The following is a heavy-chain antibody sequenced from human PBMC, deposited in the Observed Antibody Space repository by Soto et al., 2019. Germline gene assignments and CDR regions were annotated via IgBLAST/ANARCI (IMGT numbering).Heavy chain of an antibody. CDR1: GFIFNSYA. J-gene: IGHJ2*01. V-gene: IGHV3-64*01. D-gene: IGHD2-21*02. Sequence: EVQLVESGGGLVQPVGSLRLSCADSGFIFNSYAMHWVRQAPGKGLEYVSAISSLGDSTFYANSVKDRFTISRDNSKNTLYLQMGSLRAEDMAVYYCARRTAGWYFDLWGRGTLVTVSS. CDR3: ARRTAGWYFDL. CDR2: ISSLGDST.